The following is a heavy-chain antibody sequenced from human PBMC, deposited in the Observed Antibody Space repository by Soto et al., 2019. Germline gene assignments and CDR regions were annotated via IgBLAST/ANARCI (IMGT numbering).Heavy chain of an antibody. V-gene: IGHV3-7*03. D-gene: IGHD3-16*01. Sequence: EVQLLGSGGGLVQPGGSLRLSCVGSGFTFSPYWMNWVRQAPGMGLEWVADITPDGDVGMYVDSVKGRFTTSRDNARNSLSLQMISLIVDDTAVYFCAGWGGHDYNYWGHGIQVTVSS. J-gene: IGHJ4*01. CDR1: GFTFSPYW. CDR3: AGWGGHDYNY. CDR2: ITPDGDVG.